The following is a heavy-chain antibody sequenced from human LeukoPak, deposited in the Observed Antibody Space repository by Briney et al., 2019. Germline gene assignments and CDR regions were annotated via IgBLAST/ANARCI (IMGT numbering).Heavy chain of an antibody. CDR1: GASMTGRC. CDR3: ARGNGWYEP. D-gene: IGHD2-8*01. V-gene: IGHV4-59*11. Sequence: SETLSFTCSVSGASMTGRCWSWIRQPPGKGLEWIGYIFYTGRANYNPSLKSRVTMSVDTSKRQVSLNLSSVTAADTAVYHCARGNGWYEPWGQGTLVTVSS. CDR2: IFYTGRA. J-gene: IGHJ5*02.